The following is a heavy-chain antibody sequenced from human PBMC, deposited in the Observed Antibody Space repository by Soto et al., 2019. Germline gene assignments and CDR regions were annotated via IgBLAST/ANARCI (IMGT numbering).Heavy chain of an antibody. Sequence: GGSLRLSCVASGFTLSSNGMHWIRQAPGKGLEWLAVIWYDGSTKYYADSVEGRFFISRDNSRNTLFLQMNSLRADDTAMYYCVRWGYNKKPDYWGQGVLVTVSS. CDR2: IWYDGSTK. D-gene: IGHD5-12*01. J-gene: IGHJ4*02. CDR3: VRWGYNKKPDY. V-gene: IGHV3-33*01. CDR1: GFTLSSNG.